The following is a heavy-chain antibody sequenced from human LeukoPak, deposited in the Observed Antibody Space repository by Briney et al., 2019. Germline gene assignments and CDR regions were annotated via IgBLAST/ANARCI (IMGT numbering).Heavy chain of an antibody. D-gene: IGHD3-22*01. CDR2: IYYSGST. V-gene: IGHV4-59*01. CDR1: GGSISSYY. CDR3: AREGWYYYDSSGENAFDI. J-gene: IGHJ3*02. Sequence: SETLSLTCTVSGGSISSYYWSWIRQPPGKGLEWIGYIYYSGSTNYNPSLKSRVTISVDTSKNQFSLKLSSVTAADTAVYYCAREGWYYYDSSGENAFDIWGQGTMVTVSS.